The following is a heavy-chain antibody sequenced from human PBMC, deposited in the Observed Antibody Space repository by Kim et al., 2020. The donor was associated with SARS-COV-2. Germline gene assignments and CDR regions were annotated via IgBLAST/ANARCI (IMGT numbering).Heavy chain of an antibody. CDR3: AWGQDRAKAAY. V-gene: IGHV4-34*01. CDR2: IHPSGST. CDR1: GASFRNYY. Sequence: SEILSPTCSVYGASFRNYYSSWFRQPPGKGLEWIGEIHPSGSTSYNPSLQSRVTISIDSSKDDLSLKLTSVTAADTAVYFCAWGQDRAKAAYWGQGALVT. J-gene: IGHJ4*02. D-gene: IGHD5-18*01.